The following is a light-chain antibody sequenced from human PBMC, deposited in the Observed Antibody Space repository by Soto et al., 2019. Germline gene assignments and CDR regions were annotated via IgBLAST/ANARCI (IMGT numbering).Light chain of an antibody. Sequence: QSALTQPPSASGSPGQSVTISCTGTSSDVGGYNYVSWYQQHPGKAPKVIIYEVSKRPSGVPDRFSGSKSGSTASLTISGLQAEDEAYYYCSSYTTSTSFILFGGGTKLTVL. CDR2: EVS. J-gene: IGLJ2*01. CDR3: SSYTTSTSFIL. V-gene: IGLV2-8*01. CDR1: SSDVGGYNY.